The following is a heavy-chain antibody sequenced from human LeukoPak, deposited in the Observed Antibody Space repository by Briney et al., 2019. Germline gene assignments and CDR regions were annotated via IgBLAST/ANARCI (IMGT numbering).Heavy chain of an antibody. D-gene: IGHD2-2*02. CDR2: IYYSEST. J-gene: IGHJ6*02. Sequence: PSETLSLTCTVSGGSISSGGYYWSWIRQHPGKGLEWIGYIYYSESTYFNPSLKSRVTISVDTSKNQFSLKLSSVTAADTAVYYCARTVAPDIVVVPAAIPHYYYYGMDVWGQGTTVTVSS. CDR3: ARTVAPDIVVVPAAIPHYYYYGMDV. V-gene: IGHV4-31*03. CDR1: GGSISSGGYY.